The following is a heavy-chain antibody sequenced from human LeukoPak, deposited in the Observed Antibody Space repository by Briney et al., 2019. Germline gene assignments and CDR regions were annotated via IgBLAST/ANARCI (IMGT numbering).Heavy chain of an antibody. V-gene: IGHV1-2*02. D-gene: IGHD3-3*01. CDR1: GYTFTGYY. J-gene: IGHJ3*02. CDR3: ARGRFLEWRKSPDAFDI. CDR2: INPNSGGT. Sequence: GASVKVSCKASGYTFTGYYMHWVRQAPGQGLEWMGWINPNSGGTNYAQKFQGRVTMTRGTSISTAYMELSRLRSDDTAVYYCARGRFLEWRKSPDAFDIWGQGTMDTVSS.